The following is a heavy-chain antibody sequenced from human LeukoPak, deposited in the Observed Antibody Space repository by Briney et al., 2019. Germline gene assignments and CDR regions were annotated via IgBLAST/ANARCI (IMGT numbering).Heavy chain of an antibody. CDR3: VRALRARYLDL. J-gene: IGHJ2*01. CDR2: IYYSGST. CDR1: GGSITTSIYY. Sequence: SETLSLTCTVSGGSITTSIYYWVGIPDPPGKALECIRIIYYSGSTHYNPSLSGRVTISVDRSKNQFSLKLSSVTAADTAVYYCVRALRARYLDLWGRGTLLTVSS. V-gene: IGHV4-39*01.